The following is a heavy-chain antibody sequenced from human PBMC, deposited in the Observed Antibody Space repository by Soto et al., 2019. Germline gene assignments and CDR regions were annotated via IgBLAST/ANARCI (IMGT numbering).Heavy chain of an antibody. J-gene: IGHJ3*02. Sequence: SEPLSLTCTVSGGSISSYYWSWIRQPPGKGLEWIGYIYYSGSTNYNPSLKSRVTISVDTSKNQFSLKLSSVTAADTAVYYCARTWLSSSDAFDIWGQGTMVTVSS. CDR3: ARTWLSSSDAFDI. D-gene: IGHD6-6*01. CDR2: IYYSGST. CDR1: GGSISSYY. V-gene: IGHV4-59*01.